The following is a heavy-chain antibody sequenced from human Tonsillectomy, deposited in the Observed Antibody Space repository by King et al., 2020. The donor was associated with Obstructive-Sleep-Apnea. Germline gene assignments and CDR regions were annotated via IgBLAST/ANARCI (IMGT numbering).Heavy chain of an antibody. J-gene: IGHJ4*02. CDR3: ARVLMRVRGVIALDY. D-gene: IGHD3-10*01. CDR2: ISYDGSNK. Sequence: VQLQESGGGVVQPGRSLRLSCAASGFTFSSYAMHWVRQAPGKGLEWVAVISYDGSNKYYADSVKGRLTISRDNSKNTLYLQMKSLRAEETAVYYCARVLMRVRGVIALDYWGQGTLVTVSS. CDR1: GFTFSSYA. V-gene: IGHV3-30-3*01.